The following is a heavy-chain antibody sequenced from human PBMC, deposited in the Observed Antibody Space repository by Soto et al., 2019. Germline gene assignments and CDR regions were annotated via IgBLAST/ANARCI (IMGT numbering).Heavy chain of an antibody. CDR3: ARGLVPRQILTGYSAPQPSNYYYYGMDV. CDR1: GGTFSSYA. CDR2: IIPIFGTA. V-gene: IGHV1-69*13. D-gene: IGHD3-9*01. J-gene: IGHJ6*02. Sequence: SVKVSCKASGGTFSSYAISWVRQAPGQGLEWMGGIIPIFGTANYAQKFQGRVTITADESTSTAYMELSSLRSEDTAVYYCARGLVPRQILTGYSAPQPSNYYYYGMDVWGQGTTVTVSS.